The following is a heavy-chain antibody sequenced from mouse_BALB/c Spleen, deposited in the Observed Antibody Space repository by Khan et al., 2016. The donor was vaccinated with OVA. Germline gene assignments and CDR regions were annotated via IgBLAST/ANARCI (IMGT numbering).Heavy chain of an antibody. CDR2: IWGGGST. D-gene: IGHD2-10*02. CDR3: AKGVWSYYYAVDY. V-gene: IGHV2-6-5*01. J-gene: IGHJ4*01. Sequence: QVQLKESGPGLVAPSQNLSITCSVSGFSLTDYGVSWIRQPPGKGLEWLGVIWGGGSTYYNSALESRLSISKDNSKSKVFLKMNSLQTEDTAMYYCAKGVWSYYYAVDYWGQGTSVTVSS. CDR1: GFSLTDYG.